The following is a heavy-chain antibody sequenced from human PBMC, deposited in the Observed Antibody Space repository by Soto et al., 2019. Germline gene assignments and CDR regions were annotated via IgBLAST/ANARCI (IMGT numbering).Heavy chain of an antibody. CDR2: FYYGETT. D-gene: IGHD2-21*02. J-gene: IGHJ4*02. CDR3: ARGTYCGTDCYWTLDF. Sequence: SETLSLTCTVAGASITDYFWPWIRQPPGKGLEWIGYFYYGETTNKKSSLNSRFTVSVDTSKSQFSLKVTSVTTADTAVYYCARGTYCGTDCYWTLDFWGQGKMVTVSS. CDR1: GASITDYF. V-gene: IGHV4-59*01.